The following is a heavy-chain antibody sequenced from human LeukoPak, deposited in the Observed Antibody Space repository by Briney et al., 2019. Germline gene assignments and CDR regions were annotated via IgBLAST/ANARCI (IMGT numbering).Heavy chain of an antibody. CDR1: GGTFSSYA. CDR2: IIPTLGIA. Sequence: SVKVSCKASGGTFSSYAISWVRQAPGQGLEWMGRIIPTLGIANYAQKFQGRVTITADKSTSTAYMELSSLRSEDTAVYYCAVSFLYYDSSGYYPPLDDAFDIWGQGTMVTVSS. V-gene: IGHV1-69*04. CDR3: AVSFLYYDSSGYYPPLDDAFDI. J-gene: IGHJ3*02. D-gene: IGHD3-22*01.